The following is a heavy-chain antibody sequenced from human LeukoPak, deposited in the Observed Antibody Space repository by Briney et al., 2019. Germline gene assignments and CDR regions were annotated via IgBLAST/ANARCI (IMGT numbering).Heavy chain of an antibody. CDR1: GYTFTDYY. J-gene: IGHJ4*02. Sequence: ASVKVSCKASGYTFTDYYVHWVRQAPGQGLEWMGWINPNTGGTNCAQRFQGRVTMTRDTSITTVYMELSRLAFDGTAVYFCARIGYSSTFDYWGQGTLVTVSS. CDR3: ARIGYSSTFDY. V-gene: IGHV1-2*02. D-gene: IGHD6-13*01. CDR2: INPNTGGT.